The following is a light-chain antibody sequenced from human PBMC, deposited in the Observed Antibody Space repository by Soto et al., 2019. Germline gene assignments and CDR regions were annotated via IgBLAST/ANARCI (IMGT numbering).Light chain of an antibody. CDR2: GAS. V-gene: IGKV3-20*01. J-gene: IGKJ1*01. CDR1: QSVSSSH. Sequence: ETVLTQSPGTLSLSPGERATLSCRASQSVSSSHLTWYQQKPGQAPRLLIYGASSRATGIPDRFSGSGSGTDFSLTISSLEPEDFALYYWQQFASSPWTFGQGTKVEIE. CDR3: QQFASSPWT.